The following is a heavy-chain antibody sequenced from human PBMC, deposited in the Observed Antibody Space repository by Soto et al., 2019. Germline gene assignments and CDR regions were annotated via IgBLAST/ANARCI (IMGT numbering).Heavy chain of an antibody. CDR3: ARDGVGTTTYFGYFDY. J-gene: IGHJ4*02. CDR1: AVTFTGFG. CDR2: IRFDGSNT. D-gene: IGHD1-26*01. Sequence: GGSLRLSCAASAVTFTGFGMHWVRQAPGKGLEWVAVIRFDGSNTYYADSVKGRFTISRDSPKNMLYLQMNSLRAEDTAIYYCARDGVGTTTYFGYFDYWGLGTLVTVSS. V-gene: IGHV3-33*01.